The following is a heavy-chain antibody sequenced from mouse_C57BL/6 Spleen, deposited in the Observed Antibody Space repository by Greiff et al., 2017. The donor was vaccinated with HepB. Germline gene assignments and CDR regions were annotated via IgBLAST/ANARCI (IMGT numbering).Heavy chain of an antibody. D-gene: IGHD1-1*01. CDR2: INPNNGGT. CDR3: ARSGLRYFAWFAY. CDR1: GYTFTDYY. J-gene: IGHJ3*01. Sequence: EVQLQQSGPELVKPGASVKISCKASGYTFTDYYMNWVKQSHGKSLEWIGDINPNNGGTSYNQKFKGKATLTVDKSSSTAYMELRSLTSEDSAVYDCARSGLRYFAWFAYWGQGTLVTVSA. V-gene: IGHV1-26*01.